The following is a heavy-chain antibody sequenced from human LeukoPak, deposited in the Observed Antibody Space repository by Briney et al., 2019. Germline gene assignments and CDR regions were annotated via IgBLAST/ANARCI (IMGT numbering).Heavy chain of an antibody. CDR1: GFTFSSYG. CDR2: IRYDGSNK. D-gene: IGHD6-13*01. Sequence: PGGSLRLSCAASGFTFSSYGMHWVRQAPGKGLEWVAFIRYDGSNKYYADSVKGRFTISRDNSKNTLYLQMNSLRAEDKAVYYCAKDPGIAAAASPGYWGQGTLVTVSS. J-gene: IGHJ4*02. CDR3: AKDPGIAAAASPGY. V-gene: IGHV3-30*02.